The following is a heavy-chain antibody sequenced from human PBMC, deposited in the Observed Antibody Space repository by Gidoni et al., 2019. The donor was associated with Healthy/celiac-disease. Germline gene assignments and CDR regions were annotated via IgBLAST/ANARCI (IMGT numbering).Heavy chain of an antibody. Sequence: EVQLVESGGGLVQPGGSLRLSCAASGFTFSSDWMSWVRQAPGKGLEWVANIKQDGSEKYYVDSVKGRFTISRDNAKNSLYLQMNSLRAEDTAVYYCARGSSRVAGTLPDAFDIWGQGTMVTVSS. CDR1: GFTFSSDW. CDR2: IKQDGSEK. V-gene: IGHV3-7*03. D-gene: IGHD6-19*01. CDR3: ARGSSRVAGTLPDAFDI. J-gene: IGHJ3*02.